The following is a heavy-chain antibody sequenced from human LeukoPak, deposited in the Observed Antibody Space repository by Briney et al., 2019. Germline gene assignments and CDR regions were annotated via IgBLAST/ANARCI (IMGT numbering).Heavy chain of an antibody. CDR3: AREPKSPLLLDY. D-gene: IGHD2-2*01. CDR1: GFTFTDEY. CDR2: INPYSGAI. J-gene: IGHJ4*02. V-gene: IGHV1-2*02. Sequence: ASVKVSCKSSGFTFTDEYIHWVRQAPGQGLEWMGWINPYSGAINYSQKFQGRVTLTMDTSISTASMELSRLTSGDTAGYYCAREPKSPLLLDYWGQGTLVTVSS.